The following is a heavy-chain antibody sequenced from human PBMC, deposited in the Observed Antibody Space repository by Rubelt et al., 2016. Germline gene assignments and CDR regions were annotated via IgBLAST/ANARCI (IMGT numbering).Heavy chain of an antibody. CDR1: GGSISSYY. Sequence: QVQLRESGPGLVRPSETLSLTCIVSGGSISSYYWSWIRQPPGKGLEWIGEINHSGSTNYNPSLKSRVTISVDTSKNQFSRMLSSVTAADTAVYYCARGPDYYGSGSQDYWGQGTLVTVSS. D-gene: IGHD3-10*01. CDR3: ARGPDYYGSGSQDY. V-gene: IGHV4-34*01. J-gene: IGHJ4*02. CDR2: INHSGST.